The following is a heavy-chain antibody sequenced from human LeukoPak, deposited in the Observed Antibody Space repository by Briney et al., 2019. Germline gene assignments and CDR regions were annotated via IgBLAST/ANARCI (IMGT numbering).Heavy chain of an antibody. CDR2: IYYSGST. V-gene: IGHV4-39*01. Sequence: SQTLSLPCTVSGGSISSSSYYWGWIRQPPGRGLEWIGSIYYSGSTYYNPSLKSRFTISVDTSKNQFSLKLSSVTAADTAVYYCARTGYSSSFPDYWGQGTLVTVSS. CDR1: GGSISSSSYY. J-gene: IGHJ4*02. CDR3: ARTGYSSSFPDY. D-gene: IGHD6-6*01.